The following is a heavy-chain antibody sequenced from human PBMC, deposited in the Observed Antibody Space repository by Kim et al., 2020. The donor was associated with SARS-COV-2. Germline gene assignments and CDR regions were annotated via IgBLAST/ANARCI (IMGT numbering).Heavy chain of an antibody. CDR2: ISVSGTTM. J-gene: IGHJ4*02. V-gene: IGHV3-48*03. Sequence: GGSLRLSCGASGFTFSSYEMNWVRQAPGKGLEWVSYISVSGTTMYYADSVKGRFTISRDNAKESLYLQMNSLRAEDTAVYFCARRIALVAFDSWGQGTLVSGSP. CDR3: ARRIALVAFDS. CDR1: GFTFSSYE. D-gene: IGHD6-19*01.